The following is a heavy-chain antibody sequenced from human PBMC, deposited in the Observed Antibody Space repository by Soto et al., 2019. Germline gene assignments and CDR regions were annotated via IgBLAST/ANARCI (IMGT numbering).Heavy chain of an antibody. D-gene: IGHD2-21*02. Sequence: QVQLVQSGAEEKKPGASVKVSCKASGYTFTSYAMHWVRQAPGQRLEGMGWINAGNGNTKYSQKFQGRVTITRDTSASTAYMELSCLRSEDTAVYYCARRIVVVTALDYWGQGTLVTVSS. CDR2: INAGNGNT. J-gene: IGHJ4*02. CDR1: GYTFTSYA. V-gene: IGHV1-3*05. CDR3: ARRIVVVTALDY.